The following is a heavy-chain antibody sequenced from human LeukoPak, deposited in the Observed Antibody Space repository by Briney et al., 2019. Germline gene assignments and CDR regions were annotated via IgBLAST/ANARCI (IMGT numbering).Heavy chain of an antibody. Sequence: ASVKVSCKASGYACNTYGISWVRQAPGQGLEWVGWISAYNGNTHYAQKLQGRVTMTTDTSTNTAYMEVRSLRPADTAVYYCTRTTFLGSTYFQHWGQGTLVTVSS. D-gene: IGHD1-1*01. CDR1: GYACNTYG. CDR2: ISAYNGNT. V-gene: IGHV1-18*04. J-gene: IGHJ1*01. CDR3: TRTTFLGSTYFQH.